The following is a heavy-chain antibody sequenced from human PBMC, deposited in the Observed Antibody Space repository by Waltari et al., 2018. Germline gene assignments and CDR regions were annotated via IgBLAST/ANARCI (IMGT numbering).Heavy chain of an antibody. D-gene: IGHD6-13*01. CDR2: IKQDGSEK. J-gene: IGHJ4*02. CDR3: TRGGRDSSWYWRD. CDR1: GLSFSNYW. Sequence: EVQLVESGGGLAEPGGSVRLSCASPGLSFSNYWMTWVRQASGKGPEWVANIKQDGSEKYYMDSVKGRFTISRDNAKNSLYLQMNNLRVEDTAVYYCTRGGRDSSWYWRDWGQGTLGTVSS. V-gene: IGHV3-7*01.